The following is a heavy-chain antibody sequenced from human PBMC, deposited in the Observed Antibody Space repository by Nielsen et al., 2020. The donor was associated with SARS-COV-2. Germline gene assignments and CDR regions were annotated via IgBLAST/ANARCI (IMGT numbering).Heavy chain of an antibody. Sequence: GGSLRLSCVAYGFTFSNYGTHWVRQAPGKGLEWVAAISYDRSNIYYADSVKGRFTISRDSSRNTLNLHMNSLRSEDTAVYYCARDRGDGYNYWGQGTLVTVSS. CDR2: ISYDRSNI. D-gene: IGHD5-24*01. V-gene: IGHV3-30*03. CDR3: ARDRGDGYNY. CDR1: GFTFSNYG. J-gene: IGHJ4*02.